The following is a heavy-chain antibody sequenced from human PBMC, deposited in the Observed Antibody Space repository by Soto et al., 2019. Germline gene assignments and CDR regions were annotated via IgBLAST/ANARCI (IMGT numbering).Heavy chain of an antibody. J-gene: IGHJ4*02. CDR2: TYYRSKWSH. CDR3: ARDSPGYGDYVLFDY. D-gene: IGHD4-17*01. CDR1: GDSVSSNTVA. V-gene: IGHV6-1*01. Sequence: SQTLSLTCIISGDSVSSNTVAWHWIRQSPSGGLEWLGRTYYRSKWSHDYAVSVESRITINPDTSKNQFSLQLDSVTPADTAVYYCARDSPGYGDYVLFDYWGQGTRVTVSS.